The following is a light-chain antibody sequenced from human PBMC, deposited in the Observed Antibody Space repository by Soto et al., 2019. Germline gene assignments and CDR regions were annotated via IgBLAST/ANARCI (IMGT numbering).Light chain of an antibody. CDR2: DAS. Sequence: QMNQSPFPLVSGVGGRSTLPFPARQGIYQYLNWFQQKPGKAPKPLIYDASNLERGVPSRFSGSGSGTDFSLTVDSLQPEDTATYYCQQYDHPPYTFGQGTKLEIK. CDR1: QGIYQY. CDR3: QQYDHPPYT. J-gene: IGKJ2*01. V-gene: IGKV1-33*01.